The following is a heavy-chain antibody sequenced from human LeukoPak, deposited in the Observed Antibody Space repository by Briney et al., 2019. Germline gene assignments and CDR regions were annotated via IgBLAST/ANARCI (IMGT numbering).Heavy chain of an antibody. CDR1: GGSISSYY. CDR2: IYTSGTT. J-gene: IGHJ3*02. CDR3: ARGDRPREVPPRIRKKNAFDI. V-gene: IGHV4-4*07. D-gene: IGHD2-2*01. Sequence: SETLSLTCTVSGGSISSYYWSWIRQPAGKGLEWIGRIYTSGTTNYNPSLKSRVTMSVDTSKNQFSLKLSSVTAADTALHYCARGDRPREVPPRIRKKNAFDIWGQGTMVTVSS.